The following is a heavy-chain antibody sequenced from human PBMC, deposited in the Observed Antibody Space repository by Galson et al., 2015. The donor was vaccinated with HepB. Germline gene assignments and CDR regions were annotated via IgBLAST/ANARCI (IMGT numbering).Heavy chain of an antibody. CDR3: ARGDPPIYSGSYGDLDY. D-gene: IGHD1-26*01. CDR1: GYTFTSNG. Sequence: QSGAEVKKPGESLKISCKASGYTFTSNGINWVRQAPGQGLEWVGWISGYNGNTNYVQKPQGRVTMTTDTSTNTAYMELRSLRSDDTAVYYCARGDPPIYSGSYGDLDYWSQGTLVTVSS. J-gene: IGHJ4*02. CDR2: ISGYNGNT. V-gene: IGHV1-18*01.